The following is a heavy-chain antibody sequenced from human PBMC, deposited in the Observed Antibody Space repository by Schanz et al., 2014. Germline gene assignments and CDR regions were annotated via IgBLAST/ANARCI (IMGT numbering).Heavy chain of an antibody. CDR3: AREGERKGMLPYYFDY. D-gene: IGHD3-10*01. V-gene: IGHV3-66*01. CDR1: GFTVSINY. CDR2: IYSGGST. Sequence: EVQLVESGGGLVQPGGSLRLSCAASGFTVSINYMSWVRQAPGKGLEWVSVIYSGGSTYYADSVKGRFTISRDNAKNSLYLQMNSLRDEDTAVYYCAREGERKGMLPYYFDYWGQGALVTVSS. J-gene: IGHJ4*02.